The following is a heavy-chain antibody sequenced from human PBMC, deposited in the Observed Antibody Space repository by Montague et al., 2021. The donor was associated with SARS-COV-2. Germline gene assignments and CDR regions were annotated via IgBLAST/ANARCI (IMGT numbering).Heavy chain of an antibody. D-gene: IGHD1-26*01. CDR1: GFTVSSNY. CDR2: IYNDGST. V-gene: IGHV3-53*04. CDR3: ARDRSGYLDY. Sequence: SRSLSLSASGFTVSSNYMSWVRQAPGKGLEWVSVIYNDGSTYYADSVKGRFTISRHNSKNTLYLQMNSLRAEDTAMYYCARDRSGYLDYWGQGTLVTVSS. J-gene: IGHJ4*02.